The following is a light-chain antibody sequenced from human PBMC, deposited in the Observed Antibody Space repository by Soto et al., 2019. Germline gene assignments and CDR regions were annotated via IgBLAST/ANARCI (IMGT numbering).Light chain of an antibody. CDR3: QQYITYPYT. CDR2: KAS. V-gene: IGKV1-5*03. Sequence: DIQMTQSPSTLSASVGDRVTITCRASQSISSWLAWYQQKPGKAPKLLIYKASSLESGVPSRFSGGGSGTEFTLTISSLQPDDFATYYCQQYITYPYTFGQGTKLEIK. J-gene: IGKJ2*01. CDR1: QSISSW.